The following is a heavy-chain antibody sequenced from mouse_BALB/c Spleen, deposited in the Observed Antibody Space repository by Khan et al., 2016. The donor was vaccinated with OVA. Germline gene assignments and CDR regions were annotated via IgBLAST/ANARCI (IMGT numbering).Heavy chain of an antibody. CDR3: TRGGYSTFAY. J-gene: IGHJ3*01. Sequence: VQLQQSGTVLARPGASVKMSCKTSGYTFSSYLIHWVKQRPGQGLDWVGDIYPGNNETTYNEKFKGKAKLTVGTSATTAYMDLSSLTNEDFAVYYCTRGGYSTFAYWGQGTLVTVSA. CDR1: GYTFSSYL. V-gene: IGHV1-5*01. D-gene: IGHD2-5*01. CDR2: IYPGNNET.